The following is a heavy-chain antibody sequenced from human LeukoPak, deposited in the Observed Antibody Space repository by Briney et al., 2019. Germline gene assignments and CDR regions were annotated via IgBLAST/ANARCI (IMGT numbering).Heavy chain of an antibody. CDR3: AKDHSGWLRSYYFDY. D-gene: IGHD6-19*01. Sequence: PGGSLRLSCAASGFTFSSYEMNWVRQAPGKGLEWVSYISSSGSTIYYADSVKGRFTISRDNAKNSLYLQMNSPRAEDTAVYYCAKDHSGWLRSYYFDYWGQGTLVTVSS. J-gene: IGHJ4*02. CDR1: GFTFSSYE. V-gene: IGHV3-48*03. CDR2: ISSSGSTI.